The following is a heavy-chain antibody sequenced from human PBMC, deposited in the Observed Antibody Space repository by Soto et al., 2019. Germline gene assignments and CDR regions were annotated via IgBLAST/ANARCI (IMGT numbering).Heavy chain of an antibody. Sequence: GGSLRLSCAASGFTFSTNAVSWVRQAPGKGLEWLSSLKGNGDSAYYADSVKGRFTISRDISRNTLFLQMNGLRAEDTAIYYCAKYSGASIWYFDFWGQGTLVTVSS. CDR1: GFTFSTNA. CDR3: AKYSGASIWYFDF. V-gene: IGHV3-23*01. J-gene: IGHJ4*02. CDR2: LKGNGDSA. D-gene: IGHD2-21*01.